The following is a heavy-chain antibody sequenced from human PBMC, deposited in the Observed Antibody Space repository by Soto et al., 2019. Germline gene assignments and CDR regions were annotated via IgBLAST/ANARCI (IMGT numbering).Heavy chain of an antibody. CDR1: GFTFSSYA. CDR3: ARDQSDGYKAGSWYYFDY. D-gene: IGHD2-15*01. CDR2: ISYDGSNK. V-gene: IGHV3-30-3*01. Sequence: QVQLVESGGGVVQPGRSLRLSCAASGFTFSSYAMHWVRQAPGKGLEWVAVISYDGSNKYYADSVKGRFTISRDNSKNTLYLQMNSLRAEDTAVYYCARDQSDGYKAGSWYYFDYWGQGTLVTVSS. J-gene: IGHJ4*02.